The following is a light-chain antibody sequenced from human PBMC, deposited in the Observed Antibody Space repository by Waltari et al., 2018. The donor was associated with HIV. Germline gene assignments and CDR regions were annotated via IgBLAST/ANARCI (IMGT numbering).Light chain of an antibody. J-gene: IGLJ2*01. CDR2: HVN. CDR1: TSCIGIYAL. V-gene: IGLV2-14*01. CDR3: SSYTDSDTLL. Sequence: QSALTHPASVSGPPSQLITLSCSGETSCIGIYALVPWYQKYPGKAPRLIIYHVNTRPSGISNRFSGSKSGNTASLTISALQGDDEADYYCSSYTDSDTLLFGGGTKLTVL.